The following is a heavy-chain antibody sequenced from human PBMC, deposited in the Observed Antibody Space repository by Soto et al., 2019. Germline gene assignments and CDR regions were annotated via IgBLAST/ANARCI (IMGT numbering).Heavy chain of an antibody. J-gene: IGHJ5*02. Sequence: EASVKVSCKASGYTFTGYYMHWVRHPPGQEPEGMGWINPNSGGTNYAQKFQTRVTMSRDTAISTAYMELSRLRSDDTAVDSCARYYFDSSGSNWLDPWGQGTLVTVSS. CDR1: GYTFTGYY. V-gene: IGHV1-2*02. CDR3: ARYYFDSSGSNWLDP. D-gene: IGHD3-22*01. CDR2: INPNSGGT.